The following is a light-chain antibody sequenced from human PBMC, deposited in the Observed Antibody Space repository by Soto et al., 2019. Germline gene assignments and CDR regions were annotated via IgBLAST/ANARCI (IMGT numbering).Light chain of an antibody. V-gene: IGKV1-33*01. CDR3: QQYDSLPIT. CDR2: DAS. CDR1: QSISSY. Sequence: DIQMTQSPSSLSASVGDRVTITRRASQSISSYLYWYQQKPGKAPKLLIYDASTLETGAPSRFSGSRSGTRFTLTISSLQPEDIATYYCQQYDSLPITFGQGTRLEIK. J-gene: IGKJ5*01.